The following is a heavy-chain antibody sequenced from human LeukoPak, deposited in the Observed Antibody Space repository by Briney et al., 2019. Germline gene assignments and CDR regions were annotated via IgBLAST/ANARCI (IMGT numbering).Heavy chain of an antibody. CDR3: ARDINVGARGYYFDY. J-gene: IGHJ4*02. CDR1: GYTFTSYY. CDR2: INPSGGST. Sequence: ASVKVPCKASGYTFTSYYMHWVRQAPGQGLEWMGIINPSGGSTSYAQKFQGRVTMTRDTSTSTVYMELSSLRSEDTAVYYCARDINVGARGYYFDYWGQGTLVTVSS. V-gene: IGHV1-46*01. D-gene: IGHD1-26*01.